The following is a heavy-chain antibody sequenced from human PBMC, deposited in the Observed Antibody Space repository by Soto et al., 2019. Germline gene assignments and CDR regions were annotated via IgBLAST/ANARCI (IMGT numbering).Heavy chain of an antibody. CDR1: GFTFSDFG. V-gene: IGHV3-21*06. CDR2: ISSQSSYI. Sequence: EVQLVESGGGLVKPGGSLRLSCAASGFTFSDFGMNWVRQAPGKGLEWVSSISSQSSYIFYGDSVKGRFTISRDNAKNALYLQVNRLRAEDTAVYYCARAVAGTRGLLDYWGQGALVTVSS. J-gene: IGHJ4*02. CDR3: ARAVAGTRGLLDY. D-gene: IGHD6-19*01.